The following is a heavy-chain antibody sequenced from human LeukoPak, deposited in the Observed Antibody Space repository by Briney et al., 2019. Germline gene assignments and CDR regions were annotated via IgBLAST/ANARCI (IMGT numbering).Heavy chain of an antibody. J-gene: IGHJ5*02. D-gene: IGHD3-10*01. CDR2: IRYSGTT. Sequence: PSETLSLTCTVSGDSISSYYWTWIRPPPGKGLEWIAYIRYSGTTNYNPSLKSRVTISIDTSKNQFSLNLNSVTAADTAVYYCTRFSFGRNWFDPWGQGALVTVSS. CDR3: TRFSFGRNWFDP. CDR1: GDSISSYY. V-gene: IGHV4-59*01.